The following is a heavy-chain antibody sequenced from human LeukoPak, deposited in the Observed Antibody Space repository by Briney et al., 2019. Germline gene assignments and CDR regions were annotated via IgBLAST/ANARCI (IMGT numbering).Heavy chain of an antibody. CDR1: GFTFDDYA. D-gene: IGHD1-26*01. CDR2: ISWNRGSI. CDR3: ARGIVGAAIEGFGDY. Sequence: PGRSLRLSCAASGFTFDDYAMHWVRQAPGKGLEWVSGISWNRGSIGYADSVKGRFTISRDNAKNSLYLQMNSLRDEDTAFYYCARGIVGAAIEGFGDYWGQGTLVTVSS. J-gene: IGHJ4*02. V-gene: IGHV3-9*01.